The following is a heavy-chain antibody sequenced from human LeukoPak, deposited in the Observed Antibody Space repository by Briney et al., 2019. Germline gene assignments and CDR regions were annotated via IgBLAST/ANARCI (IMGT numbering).Heavy chain of an antibody. CDR1: GGSFSGYY. V-gene: IGHV4-34*01. CDR3: ARAGYSYPYYFDY. D-gene: IGHD5-18*01. CDR2: INHSGST. J-gene: IGHJ4*02. Sequence: SETLSLTCAVYGGSFSGYYWSWIRQPPGKGLEWIGEINHSGSTNYNPSLKSRVTISVDTSKNQFSLKLSSVTAADTAVYYCARAGYSYPYYFDYWGQGTLVTVSS.